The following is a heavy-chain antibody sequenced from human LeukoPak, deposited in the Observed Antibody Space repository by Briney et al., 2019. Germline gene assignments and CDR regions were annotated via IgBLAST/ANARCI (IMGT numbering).Heavy chain of an antibody. D-gene: IGHD3-22*01. Sequence: PGGSLRLSCAASGFTFSSYAMSWVRQAPGKGLEWVSAISGSGGSTYYADSVKGRFTISRDNSKNTLYLQMNSLRAEDTAVYYCAKKECYYDSSGYYYEFVDYWGQGTLVTVSS. V-gene: IGHV3-23*01. CDR1: GFTFSSYA. J-gene: IGHJ4*02. CDR2: ISGSGGST. CDR3: AKKECYYDSSGYYYEFVDY.